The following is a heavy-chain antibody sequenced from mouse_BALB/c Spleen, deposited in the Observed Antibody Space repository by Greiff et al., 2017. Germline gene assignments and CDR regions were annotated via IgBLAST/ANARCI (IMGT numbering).Heavy chain of an antibody. D-gene: IGHD1-1*01. CDR1: GFTFSSYA. J-gene: IGHJ4*01. CDR2: ISNGGGST. V-gene: IGHV5-12-2*01. CDR3: ARHISTVKAMDY. Sequence: EVQVVESGGGLVKPGGSLKLSCAASGFTFSSYAMSWVRQTPEKRLEWVASISNGGGSTYYPDTVKGRFTISRDNAKNTLYLQMSSLKSEDTAMYYCARHISTVKAMDYWGQGTSVTVSS.